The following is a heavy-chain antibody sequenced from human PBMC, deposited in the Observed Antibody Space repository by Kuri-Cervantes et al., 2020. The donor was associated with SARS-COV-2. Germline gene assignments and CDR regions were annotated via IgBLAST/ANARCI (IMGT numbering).Heavy chain of an antibody. Sequence: QNLSLTCAISGDSVSSNSAGWNWIRQSPSRGLEWLGRTYYRSKWYHDYAVSVKSRIIINPDTSKNQFSLQLSSVTPEDTAVYYCARVTTGTLDYWGQGTLVTVSS. CDR3: ARVTTGTLDY. CDR1: GDSVSSNSAG. CDR2: TYYRSKWYH. V-gene: IGHV6-1*01. D-gene: IGHD1-1*01. J-gene: IGHJ4*02.